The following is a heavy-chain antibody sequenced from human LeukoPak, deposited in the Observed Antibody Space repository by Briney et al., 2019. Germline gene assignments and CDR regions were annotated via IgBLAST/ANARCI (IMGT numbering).Heavy chain of an antibody. V-gene: IGHV4-59*08. CDR3: AGALAAAGTSFDY. CDR1: GGSLSRYY. CDR2: IYYSGST. Sequence: KPSETLSLTCTVSGGSLSRYYWSWIRQPPGKGLEWIGYIYYSGSTNYNPSLKSRVTISVDTSKNQFSLKLSSVTAADTAVYYCAGALAAAGTSFDYWGQGALVTVSS. D-gene: IGHD6-13*01. J-gene: IGHJ4*02.